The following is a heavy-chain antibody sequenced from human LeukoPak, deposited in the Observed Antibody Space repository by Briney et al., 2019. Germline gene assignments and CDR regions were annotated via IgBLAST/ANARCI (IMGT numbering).Heavy chain of an antibody. Sequence: GGSLRLSCAASGFTFSSYWMSWVRQAPGKGLEWVANIKQDGSEKHYVGSVEGRFTISRDNAKNSLYLQMNSLRAEDTAVYYCARGVGNVVVTTDPLDYWGQGTLVTVSS. CDR2: IKQDGSEK. J-gene: IGHJ4*02. CDR3: ARGVGNVVVTTDPLDY. V-gene: IGHV3-7*01. D-gene: IGHD2-21*02. CDR1: GFTFSSYW.